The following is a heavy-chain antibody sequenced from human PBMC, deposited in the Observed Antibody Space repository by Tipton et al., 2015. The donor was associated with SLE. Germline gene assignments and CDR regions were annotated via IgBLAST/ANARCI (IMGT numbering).Heavy chain of an antibody. CDR3: ARERSNDALDI. Sequence: TLSLTCTVSGGSISGYYWSWVRQPPGKGLEWIGYVHYSGSTNYNPSLKSRVTLSVDTSQNQSSLRLTSMGPADTAGYYCARERSNDALDIWGQGTMVTVAS. D-gene: IGHD1-26*01. J-gene: IGHJ3*02. CDR2: VHYSGST. V-gene: IGHV4-59*01. CDR1: GGSISGYY.